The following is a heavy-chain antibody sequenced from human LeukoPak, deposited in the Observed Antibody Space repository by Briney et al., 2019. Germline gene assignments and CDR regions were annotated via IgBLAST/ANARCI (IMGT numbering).Heavy chain of an antibody. J-gene: IGHJ2*01. D-gene: IGHD1-26*01. CDR2: INHSGST. V-gene: IGHV4-34*01. CDR1: GGSFSGYY. Sequence: SETLSLTCAVYGGSFSGYYRSWIRQPPGKGLEWIGEINHSGSTNYNPSLKSRVTISLDTSKNQFSLKLSSVTAADTAVYYCAKSPGRNFDLWGRGTLVTVSS. CDR3: AKSPGRNFDL.